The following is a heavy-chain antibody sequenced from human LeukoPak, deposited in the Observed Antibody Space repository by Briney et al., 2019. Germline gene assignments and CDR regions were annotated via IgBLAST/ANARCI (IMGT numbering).Heavy chain of an antibody. Sequence: SETLSLTCTVSGGSISSYYWSWIRQPAGKGLEWIGRIYTSGSTNYNTSLKSRVTMSVDTSKNQFSLKLSSVTAADTAVYYCARAKAGSSGGFQYYFDYWGQGTLVTVSS. CDR1: GGSISSYY. J-gene: IGHJ4*02. V-gene: IGHV4-4*07. CDR3: ARAKAGSSGGFQYYFDY. CDR2: IYTSGST. D-gene: IGHD6-19*01.